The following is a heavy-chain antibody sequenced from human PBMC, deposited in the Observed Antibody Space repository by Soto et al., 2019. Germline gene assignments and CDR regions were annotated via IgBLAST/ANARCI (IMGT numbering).Heavy chain of an antibody. Sequence: QVQLVQSGAEVRKPGASVKVSCEASGYTFTSYDIYWVRQATGQGLEWMGWLNPNTGNSGYAQKFQGRITVTSDTSINTVHMELCSLRYEDKDVYYCARRAETNGWNGFGADKYYFDFWGQGTLVTVSS. CDR2: LNPNTGNS. V-gene: IGHV1-8*01. J-gene: IGHJ4*02. D-gene: IGHD1-1*01. CDR3: ARRAETNGWNGFGADKYYFDF. CDR1: GYTFTSYD.